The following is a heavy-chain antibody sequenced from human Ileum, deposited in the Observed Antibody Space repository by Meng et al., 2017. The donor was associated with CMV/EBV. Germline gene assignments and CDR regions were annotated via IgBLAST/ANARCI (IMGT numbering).Heavy chain of an antibody. J-gene: IGHJ4*02. D-gene: IGHD1-26*01. V-gene: IGHV3-30-3*02. CDR2: ILYGGINK. Sequence: WVRQAPGKGLEWVPLILYGGINKYDADSMKGRFTISRDNCQNTLYVQMNRLRAEDTPVYYCAKVVGDFDYWGQGTLVTVSS. CDR3: AKVVGDFDY.